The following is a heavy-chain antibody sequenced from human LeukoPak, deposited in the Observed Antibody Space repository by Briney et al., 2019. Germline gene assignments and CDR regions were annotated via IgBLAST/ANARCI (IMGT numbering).Heavy chain of an antibody. CDR3: ARDTDSSGFDY. CDR2: IIPILGIA. J-gene: IGHJ4*02. Sequence: GASVKVSCKASGGTFSSYTISWVRQAPGQGLEWMGRIIPILGIANYAQKFQGRVTITADKSTSTAYMELSSLRSEDTAVYYCARDTDSSGFDYWGQGTLVTVSS. CDR1: GGTFSSYT. D-gene: IGHD3-22*01. V-gene: IGHV1-69*04.